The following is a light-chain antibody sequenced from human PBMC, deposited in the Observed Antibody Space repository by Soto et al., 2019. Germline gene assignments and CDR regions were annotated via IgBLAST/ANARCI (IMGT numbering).Light chain of an antibody. J-gene: IGKJ5*01. CDR3: QQGGNWPVT. V-gene: IGKV3-11*01. CDR2: GAS. Sequence: EIVLAQSPATLSLSPGERATLSCRASQDISNFLAWYQQRPGQAPRLLISGASKRATGIPDSINGGGSGTDFTLTINSLKSEDSGIYFCQQGGNWPVTFGQGTRVEIK. CDR1: QDISNF.